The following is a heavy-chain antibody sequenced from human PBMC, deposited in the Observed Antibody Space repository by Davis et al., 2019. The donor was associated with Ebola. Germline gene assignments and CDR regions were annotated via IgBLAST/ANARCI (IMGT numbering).Heavy chain of an antibody. D-gene: IGHD4-17*01. CDR2: ISSSSSTI. Sequence: GESLKISCAASGFTFSSYSMNWVRQAPGKGLEWVSYISSSSSTIYYADSVKGRFTISGDNAKNSLYLQMNSLRDEDTAVYYCARGKLRIDYWGQGTLVTVSS. CDR3: ARGKLRIDY. CDR1: GFTFSSYS. V-gene: IGHV3-48*02. J-gene: IGHJ4*02.